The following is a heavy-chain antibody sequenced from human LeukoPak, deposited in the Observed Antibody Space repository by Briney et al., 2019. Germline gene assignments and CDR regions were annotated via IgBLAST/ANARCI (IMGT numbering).Heavy chain of an antibody. V-gene: IGHV4-34*01. Sequence: PSETLSLTCAVYGGSFSGYYWSWIRQPPGKGLEWIGEINHSGSTNYNPSLKSRVTISVDTSKNQFSLKLSSVTAADTAVYYCARGILRYFDWRDWFDPWGQGTLVTVSS. CDR1: GGSFSGYY. CDR3: ARGILRYFDWRDWFDP. CDR2: INHSGST. J-gene: IGHJ5*02. D-gene: IGHD3-9*01.